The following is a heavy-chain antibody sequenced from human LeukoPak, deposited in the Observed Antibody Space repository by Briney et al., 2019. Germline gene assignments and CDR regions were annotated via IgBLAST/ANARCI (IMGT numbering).Heavy chain of an antibody. Sequence: GGSLRLPCAASGFTFDDYAMHWVRQAPGKGLEWVSGISWNSGSIGYADSVKGRFTISRDNAKNSLYLQMNSLRAEDMALYYCAKSGIRDCSSTSCYFDYWGQGTLVTVSS. V-gene: IGHV3-9*03. J-gene: IGHJ4*02. CDR3: AKSGIRDCSSTSCYFDY. CDR2: ISWNSGSI. CDR1: GFTFDDYA. D-gene: IGHD2-2*01.